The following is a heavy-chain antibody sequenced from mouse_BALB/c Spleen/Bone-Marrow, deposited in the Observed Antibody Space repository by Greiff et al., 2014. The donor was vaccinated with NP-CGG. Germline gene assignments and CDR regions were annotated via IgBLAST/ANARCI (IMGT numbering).Heavy chain of an antibody. D-gene: IGHD2-3*01. Sequence: VQLQQSGAELAKPGASVKMSCKAPGYTFTSYWMHWVKQRPGQGLEWIGYINPSTGYTEYNQKFKDKATLTADKSSSTAYMQLSSQTSEDSAVYYCARERYAGYYFDYWGQGTTLTVSS. V-gene: IGHV1-7*01. CDR2: INPSTGYT. CDR1: GYTFTSYW. J-gene: IGHJ2*01. CDR3: ARERYAGYYFDY.